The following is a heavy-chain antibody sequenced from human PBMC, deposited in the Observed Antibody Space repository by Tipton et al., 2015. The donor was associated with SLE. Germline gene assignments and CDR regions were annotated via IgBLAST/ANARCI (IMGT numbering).Heavy chain of an antibody. J-gene: IGHJ3*02. D-gene: IGHD3-10*01. CDR2: IKQDGSEK. CDR3: ASARVRGAFDI. CDR1: GFTFSSYW. V-gene: IGHV3-7*01. Sequence: SLRLSCAASGFTFSSYWMSWVRQAPGKGLEWVANIKQDGSEKYYVDSVKGRFIISRDNAKNSLYLQMNSLRAEDTAVYYCASARVRGAFDIWGQGTMVTVSS.